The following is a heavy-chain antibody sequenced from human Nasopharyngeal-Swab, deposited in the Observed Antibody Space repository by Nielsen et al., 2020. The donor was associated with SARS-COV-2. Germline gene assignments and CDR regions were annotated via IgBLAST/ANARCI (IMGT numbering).Heavy chain of an antibody. CDR2: IYYSGST. Sequence: WIRQPPGKGLEWIGYIYYSGSTYYNPSLKSRVTMSVDTSKNQFSLKLSSVTAADTAVYYCARVFPDYYDSSGYLDYWGQGTLVTVSS. CDR3: ARVFPDYYDSSGYLDY. D-gene: IGHD3-22*01. V-gene: IGHV4-30-4*01. J-gene: IGHJ4*02.